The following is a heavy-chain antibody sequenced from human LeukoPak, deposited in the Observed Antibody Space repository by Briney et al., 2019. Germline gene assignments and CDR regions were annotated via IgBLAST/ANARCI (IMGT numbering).Heavy chain of an antibody. J-gene: IGHJ4*02. V-gene: IGHV3-66*01. CDR2: IYSGGST. CDR1: GFTVSSNY. CDR3: ARANTNSNYYDSSGPEAYYFDY. Sequence: PGGSLRLSCAASGFTVSSNYMSWVRQAPGKGLEWVSVIYSGGSTYYADSVKGRFTISRDNSKNTLYLQMNSLRAEDTAVYYCARANTNSNYYDSSGPEAYYFDYWGQGTLVTVSS. D-gene: IGHD3-22*01.